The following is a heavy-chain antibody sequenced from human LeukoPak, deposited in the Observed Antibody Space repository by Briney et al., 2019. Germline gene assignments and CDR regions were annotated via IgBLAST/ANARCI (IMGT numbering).Heavy chain of an antibody. CDR2: ISGSGGST. V-gene: IGHV3-23*01. CDR1: GFTFSSYA. CDR3: AIRRYYYDSSGYSAAFDI. Sequence: GGSLRLSCAASGFTFSSYAMSWVRQAPGKGLEWVSAISGSGGSTYYADSVKGRFTISRDNSKNTLYLQMNSLRAEDTAVYYCAIRRYYYDSSGYSAAFDIWGQGTMVTVSS. J-gene: IGHJ3*02. D-gene: IGHD3-22*01.